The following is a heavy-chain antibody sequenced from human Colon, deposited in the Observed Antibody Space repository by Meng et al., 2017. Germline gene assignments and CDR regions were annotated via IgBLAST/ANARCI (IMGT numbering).Heavy chain of an antibody. CDR1: GGSTSSSNW. CDR3: ARHGGWHFDY. J-gene: IGHJ4*02. CDR2: TDLGGTP. V-gene: IGHV4-4*02. Sequence: PQKSGPVLVAPSGTLSLPCAVSGGSTSSSNWWSWVRQPPGKGLEWIGQTDLGGTPYYNPSLESRVIMSLDKSKNQLSLRLTSVAAADTAVYYCARHGGWHFDYWGQGALVTVSS. D-gene: IGHD6-19*01.